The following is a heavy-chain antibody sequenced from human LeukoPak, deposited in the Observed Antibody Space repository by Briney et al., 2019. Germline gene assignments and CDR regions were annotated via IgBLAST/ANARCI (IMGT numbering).Heavy chain of an antibody. V-gene: IGHV4-34*01. CDR2: INHSGST. D-gene: IGHD3-3*01. CDR1: GGSFSGYY. Sequence: SETLSLTCAVYGGSFSGYYWSWIRQPPGKGLEWIGEINHSGSTNYNPSLKSRVTISVDTSKNQFSLKLSSVTAADTAVYYCARGRMRITIFGVVINYYLDYWGQGTLVTVSS. CDR3: ARGRMRITIFGVVINYYLDY. J-gene: IGHJ4*02.